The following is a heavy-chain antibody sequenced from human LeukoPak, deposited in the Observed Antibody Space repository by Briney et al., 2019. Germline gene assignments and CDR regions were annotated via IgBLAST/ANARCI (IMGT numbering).Heavy chain of an antibody. CDR3: AKEGSNRRFDY. CDR1: GFTFSSYG. Sequence: AGGSLRLSCAASGFTFSSYGMHWIRQATGKGLEWVSAIGTAGDTYYPGSVKGRFTISRDNSKNTLYLQMNSLRAEDTAVYYCAKEGSNRRFDYWGQGTLVTVSS. J-gene: IGHJ4*02. D-gene: IGHD1-14*01. CDR2: IGTAGDT. V-gene: IGHV3-13*01.